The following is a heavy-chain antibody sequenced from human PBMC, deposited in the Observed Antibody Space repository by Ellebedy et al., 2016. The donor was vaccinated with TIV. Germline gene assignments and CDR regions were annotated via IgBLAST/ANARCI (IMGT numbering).Heavy chain of an antibody. CDR3: ARDRAAAAGIRLVGY. D-gene: IGHD6-13*01. J-gene: IGHJ4*02. CDR2: ISYDGSNK. Sequence: GGSLRLXXAASGFTSSNYGMHWVRQAPGKGLEWVAVISYDGSNKYYADSVKGRFTISRDNSKNTLYLQMNSLRAKDTAVYYCARDRAAAAGIRLVGYWGQGTLVTVSS. CDR1: GFTSSNYG. V-gene: IGHV3-30*19.